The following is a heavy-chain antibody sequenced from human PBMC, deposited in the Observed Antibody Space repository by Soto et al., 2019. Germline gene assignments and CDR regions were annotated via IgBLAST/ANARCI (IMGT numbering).Heavy chain of an antibody. CDR3: ARDRAPYYYYGMDV. D-gene: IGHD3-10*01. Sequence: GGSLRLSCGAPGVTFKDYGMHWVRQAPGKGLEWVAVISYDGSNKYYADSVKGRFTISRDNSKNTLYLQMDSLRAEDTAVYYCARDRAPYYYYGMDVWGQGTTVTVSS. V-gene: IGHV3-30*03. CDR2: ISYDGSNK. J-gene: IGHJ6*02. CDR1: GVTFKDYG.